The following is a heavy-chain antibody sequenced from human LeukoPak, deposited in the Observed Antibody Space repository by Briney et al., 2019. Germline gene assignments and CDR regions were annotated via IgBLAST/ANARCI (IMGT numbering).Heavy chain of an antibody. Sequence: PGRSLRLSCAASGFTFSNNGMDWVRQAPGKGLEWVAVISYDGSNKYYADSVKGRFTISRDNSKNTLYLQMNSLRAEDTAVYYCAKSPSRYDFWSSYYSYFDYWGRGTLVTVSS. CDR1: GFTFSNNG. V-gene: IGHV3-30*18. D-gene: IGHD3-3*01. CDR2: ISYDGSNK. CDR3: AKSPSRYDFWSSYYSYFDY. J-gene: IGHJ4*02.